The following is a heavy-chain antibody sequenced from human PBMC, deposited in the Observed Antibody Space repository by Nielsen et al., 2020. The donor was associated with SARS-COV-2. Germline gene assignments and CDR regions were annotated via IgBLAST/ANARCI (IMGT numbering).Heavy chain of an antibody. J-gene: IGHJ3*02. D-gene: IGHD3-22*01. V-gene: IGHV3-48*03. CDR2: ISSSGSTI. Sequence: GGSLKLSCAASGFTFSSYEMNWVRQAPGKGLEWVSYISSSGSTIYYADSVKGRFTISRDNAKNSLYLQMNSLRAEDTAVYYCARSHSRYDSSGYYYADAFDIWGQGTMVTVSS. CDR1: GFTFSSYE. CDR3: ARSHSRYDSSGYYYADAFDI.